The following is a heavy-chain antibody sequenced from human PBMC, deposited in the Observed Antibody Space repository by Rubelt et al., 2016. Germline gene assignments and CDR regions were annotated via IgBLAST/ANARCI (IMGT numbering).Heavy chain of an antibody. V-gene: IGHV1-24*01. CDR3: ATTYNWNYGRGYFQH. D-gene: IGHD1-7*01. CDR2: FAPEDGET. Sequence: QVQLVQSGAEVKKPGASVKVSCKVFGYTFTELSMHWVRQAPGKGLEWLGGFAPEDGETIYEQKFRGRVTRTEDTSTDTAYMELSSLRSEDTAVYYCATTYNWNYGRGYFQHWGQGTLVTVSS. CDR1: GYTFTELS. J-gene: IGHJ1*01.